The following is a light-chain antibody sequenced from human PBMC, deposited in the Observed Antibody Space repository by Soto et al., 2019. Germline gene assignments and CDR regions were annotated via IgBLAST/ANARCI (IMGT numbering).Light chain of an antibody. CDR2: GAS. J-gene: IGKJ1*01. Sequence: EIGMTQTPLSLAVTPGQPASISCKSSKSLLHGGGKTYLYWYLQKPGQPPNLLIFGASHRAPDIPDRFSGSGSGTDFTLTISRLEPEDFAVYYCQQYGSSIQTFGQGTKVDIK. V-gene: IGKV2D-29*01. CDR3: QQYGSSIQT. CDR1: KSLLHGGGKTY.